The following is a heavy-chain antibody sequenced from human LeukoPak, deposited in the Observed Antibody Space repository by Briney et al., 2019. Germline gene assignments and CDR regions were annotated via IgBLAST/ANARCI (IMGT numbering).Heavy chain of an antibody. CDR3: ARAYEPNYDILTGYPPNYGMDV. J-gene: IGHJ6*02. V-gene: IGHV4-59*01. D-gene: IGHD3-9*01. CDR2: IYYSGSA. Sequence: PSETLSLTCTVSGGSISSYYWSWIRQPPGKGLEWIGYIYYSGSANYNPSLKSRVTISVDTSKNQFSLKLSSVTAADTAVYYCARAYEPNYDILTGYPPNYGMDVWGQGTTVTVSS. CDR1: GGSISSYY.